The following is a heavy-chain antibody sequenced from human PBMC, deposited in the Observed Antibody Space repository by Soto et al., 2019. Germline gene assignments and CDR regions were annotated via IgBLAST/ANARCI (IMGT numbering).Heavy chain of an antibody. V-gene: IGHV4-59*08. D-gene: IGHD6-19*01. CDR1: GGSISSYY. CDR2: IYYSGST. Sequence: PSETLSLTCTVSGGSISSYYWSWIRQPPGKGLEWIGYIYYSGSTNYNPSLKSRVTISVDTSKNQFSLKLSSVTAADTAVYYCARHVTVAATKWFDPWGQGTLVTVSS. CDR3: ARHVTVAATKWFDP. J-gene: IGHJ5*02.